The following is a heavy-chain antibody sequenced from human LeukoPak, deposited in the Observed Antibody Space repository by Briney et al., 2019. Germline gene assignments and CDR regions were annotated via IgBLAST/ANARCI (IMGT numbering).Heavy chain of an antibody. V-gene: IGHV3-53*01. CDR2: IYSGGST. CDR1: GFTVSSNY. J-gene: IGHJ4*02. Sequence: GGSLRLSCAASGFTVSSNYMSWVRQAPGKGLEWVSVIYSGGSTYYADSVKGRFTISRDNSMNTLYLQMNSLRAEDTAVYYCASSIAAGGLGYWGQGTLVTVSS. D-gene: IGHD6-13*01. CDR3: ASSIAAGGLGY.